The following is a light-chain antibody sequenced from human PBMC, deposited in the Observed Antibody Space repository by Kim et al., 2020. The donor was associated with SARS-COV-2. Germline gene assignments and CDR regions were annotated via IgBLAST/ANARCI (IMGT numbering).Light chain of an antibody. CDR1: GSTVGIRP. Sequence: GHRVDIMCTGRGSTVGIRPINWYQRLPGTAPKLRVYINDQRPSGVPDRFSGYKCGTSAALAISGLQSEDEADYYCAAWDDSLNGWVFGGGTQLTVL. J-gene: IGLJ3*02. V-gene: IGLV1-44*01. CDR2: IND. CDR3: AAWDDSLNGWV.